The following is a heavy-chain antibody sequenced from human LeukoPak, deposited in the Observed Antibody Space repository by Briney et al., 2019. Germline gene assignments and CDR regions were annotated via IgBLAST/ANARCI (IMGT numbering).Heavy chain of an antibody. CDR3: ARTARPHYYYYYYMDV. V-gene: IGHV3-15*01. CDR2: IKSKTDGGTT. Sequence: GGSLRLSCAASGFTFSNAWMSWARQAPGKGLEWVGRIKSKTDGGTTDYAAPVKGRFTISRDDSKNTLYLQMNSLRAEDTAVYYCARTARPHYYYYYYMDVWGKGTTVTVSS. CDR1: GFTFSNAW. D-gene: IGHD6-6*01. J-gene: IGHJ6*03.